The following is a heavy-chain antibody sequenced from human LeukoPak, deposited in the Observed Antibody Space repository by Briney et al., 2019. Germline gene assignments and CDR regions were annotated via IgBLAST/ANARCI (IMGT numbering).Heavy chain of an antibody. CDR1: GFTFSSYS. CDR2: ISSSSSYI. V-gene: IGHV3-21*01. J-gene: IGHJ6*04. CDR3: AREVIQRMDV. Sequence: GGSLRLSCAASGFTFSSYSTNWVRQAPGKGLEWVSSISSSSSYIYYADSVKGRFTISRDNAKNSLYLQMNSLRAEDTAVYYCAREVIQRMDVWGKGTTVTVSS. D-gene: IGHD5-18*01.